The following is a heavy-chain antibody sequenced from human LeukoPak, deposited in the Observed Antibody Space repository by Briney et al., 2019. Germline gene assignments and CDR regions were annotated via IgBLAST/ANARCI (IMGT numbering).Heavy chain of an antibody. Sequence: GGSLRLSCAASEFTFSSYAMSWVRQAPGKGLEWVSAISGSGGSTYYADSVKGRFTISRDNSKNTLYLQMNSLRAEDTAVYYCAKDQFLTRYGSGFDYWGQGTLVTVSS. CDR1: EFTFSSYA. CDR3: AKDQFLTRYGSGFDY. V-gene: IGHV3-23*01. D-gene: IGHD3-10*01. J-gene: IGHJ4*02. CDR2: ISGSGGST.